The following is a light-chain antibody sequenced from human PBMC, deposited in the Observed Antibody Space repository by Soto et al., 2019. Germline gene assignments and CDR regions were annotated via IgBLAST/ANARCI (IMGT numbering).Light chain of an antibody. V-gene: IGLV2-11*01. Sequence: QSALTQPCSVSGSPGQSVTISCTGTSSDVGAYNYVSWYQQHPGKAPKLIIYDVSKRPSGVPDRFSGSKSGNTASLTIPGLQADDEADYYCCSYAGSYTLWVFGGGTKLTVL. CDR3: CSYAGSYTLWV. J-gene: IGLJ3*02. CDR1: SSDVGAYNY. CDR2: DVS.